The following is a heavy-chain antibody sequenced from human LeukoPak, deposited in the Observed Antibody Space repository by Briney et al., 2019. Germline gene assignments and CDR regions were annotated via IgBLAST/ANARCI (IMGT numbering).Heavy chain of an antibody. CDR3: AKARGYGDQYYYYGMDV. CDR2: ISYDGSNK. V-gene: IGHV3-30*18. D-gene: IGHD4-17*01. J-gene: IGHJ6*02. Sequence: GGSLRLSCAASGFTFSSYGMHWVRQAPGKGLEWGAVISYDGSNKYYADSVKGRFTISRDNSKNTLYLQMNSLRPENTAVYYCAKARGYGDQYYYYGMDVWGQGTTVTVSS. CDR1: GFTFSSYG.